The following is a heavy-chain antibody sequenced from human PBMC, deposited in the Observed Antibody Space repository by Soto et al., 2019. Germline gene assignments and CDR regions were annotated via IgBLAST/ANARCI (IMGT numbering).Heavy chain of an antibody. CDR3: ARGGNRYSNVASGVGGFDF. CDR1: GASISSSY. CDR2: VYHTGAT. J-gene: IGHJ4*02. Sequence: SETLSLTCTVSGASISSSYWSWIRQSPERGLEWIAYVYHTGATNYNPSLKSRVTISLDTSKGQFSLNLTSLTTADTAVYFCARGGNRYSNVASGVGGFDFWGQGPLVTV. D-gene: IGHD5-12*01. V-gene: IGHV4-59*01.